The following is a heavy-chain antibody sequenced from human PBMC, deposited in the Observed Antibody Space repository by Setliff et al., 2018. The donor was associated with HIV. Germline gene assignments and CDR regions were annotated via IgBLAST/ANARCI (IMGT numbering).Heavy chain of an antibody. CDR3: ARRKDRFGEFAVDY. CDR2: MNPNSGNT. CDR1: GYTFTSYD. D-gene: IGHD3-10*01. Sequence: GASVKVSCKASGYTFTSYDINWVRQATGQGLEWMGWMNPNSGNTGYAQKFQGRVTMTRNTSISTAYMELSSLRSEDTAVYYCARRKDRFGEFAVDYWGQGTLVTVSS. V-gene: IGHV1-8*01. J-gene: IGHJ4*02.